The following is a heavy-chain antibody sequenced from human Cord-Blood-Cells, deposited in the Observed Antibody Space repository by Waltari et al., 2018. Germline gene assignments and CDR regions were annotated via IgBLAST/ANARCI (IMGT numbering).Heavy chain of an antibody. CDR3: ALHIIGGGNVAEFDAFDI. J-gene: IGHJ3*02. CDR2: TNAGNGNT. V-gene: IGHV1-3*01. Sequence: QVQLVQSGAEVKKPGASVKVSCKASGYTFTSYAMHWVRQAPGQRLEWMGWTNAGNGNTEYSQKFQGRVTITRDTSASTAYMERSSLRSEDTAVYYCALHIIGGGNVAEFDAFDIWGQGTMVTVSS. CDR1: GYTFTSYA. D-gene: IGHD3-16*01.